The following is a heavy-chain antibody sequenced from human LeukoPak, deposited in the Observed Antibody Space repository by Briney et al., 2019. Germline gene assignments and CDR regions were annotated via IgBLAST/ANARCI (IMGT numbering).Heavy chain of an antibody. Sequence: GGSLRLSCAASGFTFSSYEMNWVRQAPGKGLEWVSSISRGGSPIYYADSVKGRFTTSRDNAKKSLFLQMNSLRAEDTAVYYCARSLVVGATYPYHWGQGTLVTVSS. CDR2: ISRGGSPI. D-gene: IGHD1-26*01. J-gene: IGHJ5*02. V-gene: IGHV3-48*03. CDR1: GFTFSSYE. CDR3: ARSLVVGATYPYH.